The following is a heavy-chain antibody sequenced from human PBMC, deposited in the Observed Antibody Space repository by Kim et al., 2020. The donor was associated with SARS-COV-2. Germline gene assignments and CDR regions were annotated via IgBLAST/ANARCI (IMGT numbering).Heavy chain of an antibody. V-gene: IGHV3-48*03. CDR3: AREVATTPDAFDI. CDR2: ISKSGTGR. D-gene: IGHD5-12*01. CDR1: GFTFSSYE. J-gene: IGHJ3*02. Sequence: GGSLRLSCAVSGFTFSSYEMNWVRQAPGKGLEWVSYISKSGTGRQYADSVKGRFTISRDNAKNSLYLQMSSLRAEDTAFYYCAREVATTPDAFDIWGQGTLVTVSS.